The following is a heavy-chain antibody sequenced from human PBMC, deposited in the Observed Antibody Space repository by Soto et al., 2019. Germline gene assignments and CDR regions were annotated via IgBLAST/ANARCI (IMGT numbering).Heavy chain of an antibody. CDR2: IVVGSDNT. CDR3: AASPSFWHNYYHGAMDV. Sequence: QMQLVQSGPEVKKPGTSVKVSCKTSGFTFTSSAIQWVRQARGQRLECIGWIVVGSDNTNYAQKFQERVTITRDLSKNTIYMDLSALRSEDTALYYCAASPSFWHNYYHGAMDVWGQGNTVTVSS. CDR1: GFTFTSSA. V-gene: IGHV1-58*02. J-gene: IGHJ6*02.